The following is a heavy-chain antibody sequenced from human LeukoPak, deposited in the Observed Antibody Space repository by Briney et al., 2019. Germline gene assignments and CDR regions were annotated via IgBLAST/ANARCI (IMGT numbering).Heavy chain of an antibody. Sequence: GGSLRLSCTAAGFTLISSWMSWVRQAPGKELEWVANIKPDGSAIYYVDSVTGRFTISRDNAKNSLYLQMNSLRAEDTAVYYCSEGNYLDYSGQGTLVTVSS. J-gene: IGHJ4*02. CDR1: GFTLISSW. CDR2: IKPDGSAI. CDR3: SEGNYLDY. V-gene: IGHV3-7*01.